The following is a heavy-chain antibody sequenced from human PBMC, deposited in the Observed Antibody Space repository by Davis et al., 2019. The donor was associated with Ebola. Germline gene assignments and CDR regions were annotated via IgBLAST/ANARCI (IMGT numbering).Heavy chain of an antibody. Sequence: SVKVSCKASGGTFSSYAISWVRQVPGQGLEWMGWISAYNGNTNYAQKFQGRVTITADKSTSTAYMELSSLRSEDTAVYYCARVGAGWFDPWGQGTLVTVSS. V-gene: IGHV1-69*10. CDR3: ARVGAGWFDP. J-gene: IGHJ5*02. CDR1: GGTFSSYA. D-gene: IGHD3-10*01. CDR2: ISAYNGNT.